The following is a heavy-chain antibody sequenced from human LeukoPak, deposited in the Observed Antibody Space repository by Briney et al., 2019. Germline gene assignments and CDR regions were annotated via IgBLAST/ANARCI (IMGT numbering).Heavy chain of an antibody. CDR1: GGSISSYY. CDR2: MYYSGST. CDR3: ARAWATDYFDY. J-gene: IGHJ4*02. V-gene: IGHV4-59*01. Sequence: PSETLSLTCTVSGGSISSYYWSWIRQPPGKGLEWIGYMYYSGSTNHNPSLKSRVTISVDTSKNQFSLKLSSVTAADTAVYYCARAWATDYFDYWGQGTLVTVSS.